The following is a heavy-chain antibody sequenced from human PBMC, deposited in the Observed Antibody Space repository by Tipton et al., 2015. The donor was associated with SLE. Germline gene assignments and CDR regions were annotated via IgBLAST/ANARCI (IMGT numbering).Heavy chain of an antibody. CDR3: ARTQLRVSPNAFGI. V-gene: IGHV4-38-2*02. Sequence: TLSLTCTVSGYSISSGYYWGWIRQPPGKGLEWIGRIHASGSSGSTEYNPSLKSRVSMSLDTSKNQFSLNLTSVTAADTAVYYCARTQLRVSPNAFGIWGQGTMVTVSS. J-gene: IGHJ3*02. CDR1: GYSISSGYY. CDR2: IHASGSSGST. D-gene: IGHD3-3*01.